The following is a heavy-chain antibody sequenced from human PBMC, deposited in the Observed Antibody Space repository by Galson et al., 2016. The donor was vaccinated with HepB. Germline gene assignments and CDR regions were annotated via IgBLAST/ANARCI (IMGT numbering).Heavy chain of an antibody. J-gene: IGHJ6*04. V-gene: IGHV3-23*01. D-gene: IGHD3-10*01. CDR1: GFTLTTYA. Sequence: SLRLSCAASGFTLTTYAMSWVRQTPGKGLEWVSGINGGGGSTYVANSVKGRFTISRDISKSARYLQMNSLSGEDAGVYYCVRLHDVTLNHLLGALDVWGEGTTVAFSS. CDR3: VRLHDVTLNHLLGALDV. CDR2: INGGGGST.